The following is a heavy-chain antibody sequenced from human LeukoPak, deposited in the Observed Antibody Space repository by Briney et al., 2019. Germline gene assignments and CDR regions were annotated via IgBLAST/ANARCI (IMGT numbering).Heavy chain of an antibody. CDR1: GGTFSSYT. D-gene: IGHD6-13*01. Sequence: ASVKVSCKASGGTFSSYTISWVRQAPGQGLEWMGGIIPILGIANYAQKFQGRVTITADKSTSTAYMELSSLRSEDTAVYYCARVGQQLAFDYWGQGTLVTVSS. J-gene: IGHJ4*02. CDR3: ARVGQQLAFDY. V-gene: IGHV1-69*10. CDR2: IIPILGIA.